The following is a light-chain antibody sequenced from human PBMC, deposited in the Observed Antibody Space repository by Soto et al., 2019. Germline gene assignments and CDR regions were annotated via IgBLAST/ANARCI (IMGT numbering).Light chain of an antibody. J-gene: IGKJ1*01. Sequence: EIVLPQSPGTLSLSPGERATLSCRASQSVSSSYLAWYQQKPGQAPRLLIYGASSRATGIPDRFSGSGSGTDFTLTIRRLEPEDFAVYYCQQYSSSRTFGQGTKVDIK. CDR1: QSVSSSY. V-gene: IGKV3-20*01. CDR3: QQYSSSRT. CDR2: GAS.